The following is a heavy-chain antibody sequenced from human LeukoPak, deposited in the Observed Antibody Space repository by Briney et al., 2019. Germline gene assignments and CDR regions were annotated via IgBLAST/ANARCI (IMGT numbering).Heavy chain of an antibody. Sequence: GGSLRLSCAASGLTPSSCAMSWVRQAPGKGLEWVSAISGSGDSTYYADSVKGRFTISRDNSKSMLYLQMNSLRAEDTAVYYCAKDRDIVVVTALFDYWGQGTLVTVSS. D-gene: IGHD2-21*02. CDR1: GLTPSSCA. J-gene: IGHJ4*02. CDR2: ISGSGDST. CDR3: AKDRDIVVVTALFDY. V-gene: IGHV3-23*01.